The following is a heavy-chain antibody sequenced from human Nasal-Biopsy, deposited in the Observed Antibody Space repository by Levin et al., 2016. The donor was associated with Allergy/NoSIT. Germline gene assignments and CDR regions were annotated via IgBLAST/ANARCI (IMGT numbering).Heavy chain of an antibody. CDR1: GFTFSSGYTFSSYA. CDR2: ISYDGSQI. V-gene: IGHV3-30-3*01. D-gene: IGHD2-21*01. CDR3: ARDPSDNVIRYFFDY. J-gene: IGHJ4*02. Sequence: GESLKISCATSGFTFSSGYTFSSYAMHWVRQAPGKGLEWVALISYDGSQIHYADSVKGRFTISRDNPKDTLYLQMNSLTAEDTAVYYCARDPSDNVIRYFFDYWGQGTLVTVSS.